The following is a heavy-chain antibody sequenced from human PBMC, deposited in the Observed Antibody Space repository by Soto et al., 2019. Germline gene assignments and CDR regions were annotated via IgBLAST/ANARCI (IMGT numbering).Heavy chain of an antibody. V-gene: IGHV4-30-4*01. CDR2: IYYSGST. CDR3: ASRLFITMALGY. D-gene: IGHD3-10*01. CDR1: GGSISSGDSY. Sequence: PSETLSLTCTVSGGSISSGDSYWSWIRQPPGKGLEWIGYIYYSGSTYYNPSLKSRVTISVDTSKNQFSLKLSSVTAADTAVYYCASRLFITMALGYWGQGTLVTVSS. J-gene: IGHJ4*02.